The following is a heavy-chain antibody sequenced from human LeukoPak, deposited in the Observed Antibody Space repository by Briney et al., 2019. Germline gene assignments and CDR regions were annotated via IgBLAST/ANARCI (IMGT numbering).Heavy chain of an antibody. V-gene: IGHV2-5*01. CDR3: AHSGRLSYSGYDYVGY. D-gene: IGHD5-12*01. Sequence: NESGPTLVKPTQTLTLTCTFSGFSLTTSAVGVDWIRQPSGKALEWVALIYGHDNKRYNPSLKSRLTTTKDTSKNHVFLTMTNMDPVDTATYYCAHSGRLSYSGYDYVGYWGQGTLVTVSS. J-gene: IGHJ4*02. CDR1: GFSLTTSAVG. CDR2: IYGHDNK.